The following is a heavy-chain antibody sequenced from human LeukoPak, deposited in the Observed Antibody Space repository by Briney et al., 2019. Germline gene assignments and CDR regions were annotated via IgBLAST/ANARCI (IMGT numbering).Heavy chain of an antibody. J-gene: IGHJ6*03. CDR2: ISGSGGRT. V-gene: IGHV3-23*01. D-gene: IGHD6-19*01. Sequence: GGSLRRSCAGSGFTFCSYAMSWVRPGPGKGREGGSGISGSGGRTDYADSVKGRFTISRDNSKNTLYLQMNSLRADDTAVYYCAKDAVTALAGYYYYMDVWGKGTMVTVSS. CDR1: GFTFCSYA. CDR3: AKDAVTALAGYYYYMDV.